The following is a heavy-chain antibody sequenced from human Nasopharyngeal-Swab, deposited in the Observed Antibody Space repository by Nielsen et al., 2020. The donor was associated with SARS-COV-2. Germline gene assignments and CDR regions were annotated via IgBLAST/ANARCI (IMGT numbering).Heavy chain of an antibody. J-gene: IGHJ3*02. CDR1: GVTFNTLW. D-gene: IGHD2-21*02. V-gene: IGHV3-7*04. Sequence: GESLKISCAASGVTFNTLWLSWVRQAPGKGLEWVANIKQGGSEQFYVDSVKGRFTISRDDAKNSVYLQMNSLRAEDTAVYYCARESVVTGMDDATDIWGQGTMVTVSS. CDR2: IKQGGSEQ. CDR3: ARESVVTGMDDATDI.